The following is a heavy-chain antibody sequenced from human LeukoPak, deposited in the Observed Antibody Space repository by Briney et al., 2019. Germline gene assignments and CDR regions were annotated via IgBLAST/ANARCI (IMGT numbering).Heavy chain of an antibody. CDR2: IRYDGSNK. D-gene: IGHD2-15*01. J-gene: IGHJ4*02. CDR1: GFTFSSYG. CDR3: AKSPRPYCSGGSCYPDY. V-gene: IGHV3-30*02. Sequence: PGGSLRLSCAASGFTFSSYGMHWVRQAPGKGLEWVAFIRYDGSNKYYADSVKGRFTISRDNSKNTLYLQMNSLRAEDTAVYYCAKSPRPYCSGGSCYPDYWGQGTLVTVPS.